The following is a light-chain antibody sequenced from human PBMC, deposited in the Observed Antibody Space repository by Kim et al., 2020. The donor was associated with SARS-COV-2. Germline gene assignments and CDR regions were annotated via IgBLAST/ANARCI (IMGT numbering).Light chain of an antibody. V-gene: IGKV1-39*01. CDR2: AAS. J-gene: IGKJ1*01. CDR1: HTITNY. Sequence: DIQMTQSPSSLSASVGDRVTITCRASHTITNYLNWYQQKPGRAPEVLIYAASNLQSGVPSRFSGNGSGTDFTLTISSLQPEDFATYYCQQKGAFGQGTKVDIK. CDR3: QQKGA.